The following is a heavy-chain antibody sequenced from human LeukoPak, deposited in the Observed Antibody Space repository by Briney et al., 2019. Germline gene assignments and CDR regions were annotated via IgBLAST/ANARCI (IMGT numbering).Heavy chain of an antibody. CDR2: ISSTSRTV. CDR3: AADPPRGYFDGSGYYYD. D-gene: IGHD3-22*01. V-gene: IGHV3-48*04. J-gene: IGHJ4*02. Sequence: GGSLRLSCAAPGFTFSTYSMNWVRQAPGKGLEWVSYISSTSRTVYYADSVKGRFTISRDNARNSLYLQMNSLRAEDTAVYYCAADPPRGYFDGSGYYYDWGQGALVTVSS. CDR1: GFTFSTYS.